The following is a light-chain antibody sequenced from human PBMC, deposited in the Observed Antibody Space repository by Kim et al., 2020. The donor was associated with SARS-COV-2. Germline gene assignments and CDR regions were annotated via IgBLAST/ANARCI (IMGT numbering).Light chain of an antibody. CDR3: QAWDTSVV. Sequence: SGSPGQTATISCSGDELGHRYTSWYQQKPGQSPVLVIYQDIKRPSGIPERFSGSNSGNTATLTISGTQTMDEADYYCQAWDTSVVFGGGTQLTVL. J-gene: IGLJ2*01. V-gene: IGLV3-1*01. CDR2: QDI. CDR1: ELGHRY.